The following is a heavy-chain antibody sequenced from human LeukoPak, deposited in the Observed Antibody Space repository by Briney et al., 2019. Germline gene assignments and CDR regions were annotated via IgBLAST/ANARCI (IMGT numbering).Heavy chain of an antibody. V-gene: IGHV3-23*01. CDR1: GFIFSTYP. CDR2: ITGGGATT. CDR3: AKSRAPYCTNGACFRGLDY. D-gene: IGHD2-8*01. J-gene: IGHJ4*02. Sequence: ARSLRLSCAASGFIFSTYPMGWVRQAPRNGLEWVAVITGGGATTYHADSLEGRLTISRDNPKIVLSLQMDSRRAEDTAVYYCAKSRAPYCTNGACFRGLDYWGLGTLVTVSS.